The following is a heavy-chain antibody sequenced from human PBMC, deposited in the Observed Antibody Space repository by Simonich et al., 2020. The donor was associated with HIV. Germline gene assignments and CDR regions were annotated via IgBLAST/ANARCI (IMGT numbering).Heavy chain of an antibody. Sequence: QVQLVQSGAEVKKPGASVKVSCKASGYTFTSYDINWVRQATGQGLEWMGRMNPHSGNTDYAKKFQGRVTITRDTSISTAYMELSSLRSEDTAVYYCARDKVHSLIDYGMDVWGQGTTVTVSS. V-gene: IGHV1-8*03. CDR2: MNPHSGNT. D-gene: IGHD2-21*01. CDR1: GYTFTSYD. J-gene: IGHJ6*02. CDR3: ARDKVHSLIDYGMDV.